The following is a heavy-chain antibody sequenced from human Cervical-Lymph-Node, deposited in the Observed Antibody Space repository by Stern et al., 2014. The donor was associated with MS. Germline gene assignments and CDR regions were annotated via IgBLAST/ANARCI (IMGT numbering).Heavy chain of an antibody. CDR1: GGTFSSYA. V-gene: IGHV1-69*01. CDR3: ARDLLRPNWFDP. J-gene: IGHJ5*02. CDR2: IIPIFGTA. Sequence: VQLVESGAEVKKPGSSVKVSCKASGGTFSSYAISWVRQAPGQGLEWMGGIIPIFGTAKYAQKVQGRVTITADESTSTAYMELSSLRSEDTAVYYCARDLLRPNWFDPWGQGTLVTVSS.